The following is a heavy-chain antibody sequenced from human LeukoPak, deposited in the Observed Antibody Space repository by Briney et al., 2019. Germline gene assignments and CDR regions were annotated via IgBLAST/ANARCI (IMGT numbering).Heavy chain of an antibody. CDR3: ARLLGGGEWLLPRRPYYFDY. CDR1: GFTFSSYW. J-gene: IGHJ4*02. Sequence: GGSLRLSCAASGFTFSSYWMSWVRQAPGKGLEWVANIKQDGSEKYYVDSVKGRFTISRDNAKNSLYLQMNSLRAEDTAVYYCARLLGGGEWLLPRRPYYFDYWGQGTLVTVSS. V-gene: IGHV3-7*01. D-gene: IGHD3-3*01. CDR2: IKQDGSEK.